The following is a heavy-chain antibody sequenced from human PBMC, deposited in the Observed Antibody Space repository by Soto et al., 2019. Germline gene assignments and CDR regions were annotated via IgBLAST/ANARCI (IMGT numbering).Heavy chain of an antibody. Sequence: PGGSLRLSCAASGFTFSDHYMDWVRQAPGKGLEWVGRSRNKANSYTTEYAASVKGRFTISRDDSKNSLYLQMNSLKTEDTAVFFWGKWGAGGRDVFDIWGQGTMVIVSS. J-gene: IGHJ3*02. CDR1: GFTFSDHY. V-gene: IGHV3-72*01. D-gene: IGHD3-16*01. CDR2: SRNKANSYTT. CDR3: GKWGAGGRDVFDI.